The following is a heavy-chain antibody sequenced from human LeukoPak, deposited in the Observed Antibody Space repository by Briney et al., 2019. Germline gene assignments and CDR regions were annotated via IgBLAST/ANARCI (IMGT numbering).Heavy chain of an antibody. Sequence: SETLSLTCTVSGGSISSGGYYWSWIRQHPGKGLEWIGYIYYSGSSYYNPSLRSRATISVDTPKNQFSLKLNSVTAADTAVYYCARDGSGSYFDYWGQGTLVTVSS. CDR1: GGSISSGGYY. D-gene: IGHD3-10*01. CDR3: ARDGSGSYFDY. CDR2: IYYSGSS. V-gene: IGHV4-31*03. J-gene: IGHJ4*02.